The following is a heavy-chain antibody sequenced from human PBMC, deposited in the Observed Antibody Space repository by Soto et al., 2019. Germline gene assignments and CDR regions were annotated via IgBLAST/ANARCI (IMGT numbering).Heavy chain of an antibody. D-gene: IGHD3-3*01. V-gene: IGHV4-31*03. CDR1: GGSISSGGYY. CDR2: IYYSGST. Sequence: SETLSLTCTVSGGSISSGGYYWSWIRQHPGKGLEWIGYIYYSGSTYYNPSLKSRVTKSVDTSKNQFSLKLSSVTTADTAVYYCASAGSNSYFCSGYCYPFSFYIWGQETMGTV. CDR3: ASAGSNSYFCSGYCYPFSFYI. J-gene: IGHJ3*02.